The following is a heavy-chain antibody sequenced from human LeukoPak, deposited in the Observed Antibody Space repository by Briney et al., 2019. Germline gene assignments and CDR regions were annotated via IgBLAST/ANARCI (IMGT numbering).Heavy chain of an antibody. CDR2: IYYSGST. CDR1: GGSISSYY. V-gene: IGHV4-59*01. CDR3: ARDDHRYYYYGMDV. Sequence: PSETLSLTCTVSGGSISSYYWSWIRQPPGKGLEWIGYIYYSGSTNYNPSLKSRVTISVDTSKNQFSLKLTSVTAADTAVYYCARDDHRYYYYGMDVWGQGTTVTVSS. D-gene: IGHD1-14*01. J-gene: IGHJ6*02.